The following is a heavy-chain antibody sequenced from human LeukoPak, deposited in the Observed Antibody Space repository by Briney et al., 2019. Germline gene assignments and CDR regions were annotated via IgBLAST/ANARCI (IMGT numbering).Heavy chain of an antibody. Sequence: ASVKVSCKASGYTFTSYAMNWVRQAPGQGLEWMGWINTNTGNPTYAQGFTGRFVFSLDTSVSTAYLQISSLKAEDTAVYYCAREMTTVTYNWFDPWGQGTLVTVSS. J-gene: IGHJ5*02. CDR2: INTNTGNP. CDR3: AREMTTVTYNWFDP. V-gene: IGHV7-4-1*02. CDR1: GYTFTSYA. D-gene: IGHD4-17*01.